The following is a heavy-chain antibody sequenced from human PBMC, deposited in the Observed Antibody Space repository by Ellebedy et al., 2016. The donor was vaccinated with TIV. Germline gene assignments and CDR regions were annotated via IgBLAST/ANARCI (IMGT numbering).Heavy chain of an antibody. CDR3: ARGAATKSYFYYYGMDV. J-gene: IGHJ6*02. V-gene: IGHV1-2*05. CDR2: INPKRGGT. CDR1: GYTLTDYY. Sequence: AASVKVSCKASGYTLTDYYMHWVRQAPGQGLEWMGRINPKRGGTNYAQKFQGRVTMTRDTSISTVYMELSRLSSDDTVVYYCARGAATKSYFYYYGMDVWGQGTTVTVSS. D-gene: IGHD3/OR15-3a*01.